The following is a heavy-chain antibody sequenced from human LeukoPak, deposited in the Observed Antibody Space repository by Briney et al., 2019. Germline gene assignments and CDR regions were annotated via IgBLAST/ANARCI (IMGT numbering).Heavy chain of an antibody. Sequence: GGSLRLSCAASGFTFSNAWMSWVRQAPGKGLEWVGRIKSKTDGGTTDYAAPVKGRFTISRDDSKNTLYLQMNSLKTEDTAVYYCTTDRYEYYYDSSGVGGLDYWGQGTLVTVSS. D-gene: IGHD3-22*01. CDR2: IKSKTDGGTT. CDR3: TTDRYEYYYDSSGVGGLDY. J-gene: IGHJ4*02. CDR1: GFTFSNAW. V-gene: IGHV3-15*01.